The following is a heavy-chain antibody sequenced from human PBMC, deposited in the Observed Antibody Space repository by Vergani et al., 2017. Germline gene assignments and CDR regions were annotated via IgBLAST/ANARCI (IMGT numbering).Heavy chain of an antibody. CDR2: IYYSGST. D-gene: IGHD3-22*01. CDR1: GGYISSSSYY. CDR3: VYNYYDSSGYLGTPRY. J-gene: IGHJ4*02. Sequence: QLQLQESGPGLVKPSETLSLTCTVSGGYISSSSYYWGWIRQPPGKGLEWIGSIYYSGSTYYNPSLQSRVTISVATSKNQFSLQLSSVTAADTAVYYCVYNYYDSSGYLGTPRYWSQGTLVTVSS. V-gene: IGHV4-39*01.